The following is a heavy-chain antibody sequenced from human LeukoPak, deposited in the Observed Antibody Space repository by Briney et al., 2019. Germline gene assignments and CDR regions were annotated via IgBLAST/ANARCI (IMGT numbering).Heavy chain of an antibody. CDR2: INSGGTII. V-gene: IGHV3-48*03. CDR3: ARDWFVD. CDR1: GFTFSSNE. Sequence: HPGGSLRLSCAASGFTFSSNEMNWVRQAPGKGLEWVSYINSGGTIIYYADSVRGRFTISRDNAKNSPYLQMNSLRAEDTAVYYCARDWFVDWGQGTLVIVSS. J-gene: IGHJ4*02.